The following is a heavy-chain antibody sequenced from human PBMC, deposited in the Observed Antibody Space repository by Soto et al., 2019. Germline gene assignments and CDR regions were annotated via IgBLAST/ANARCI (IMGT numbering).Heavy chain of an antibody. CDR2: VRWNSGSR. CDR3: AKDKGPYYDILTGYYRGAFDI. J-gene: IGHJ3*02. V-gene: IGHV3-9*01. Sequence: EVQLVESGGGLVQPGRSLRLSCAASGFTFDDYAMHWVRQAPGKGLEWVSGVRWNSGSRGYADSVKGRFTISRDNAKTSLYLQMNSLRAEDTALYYCAKDKGPYYDILTGYYRGAFDIWGQGTMVTVSS. CDR1: GFTFDDYA. D-gene: IGHD3-9*01.